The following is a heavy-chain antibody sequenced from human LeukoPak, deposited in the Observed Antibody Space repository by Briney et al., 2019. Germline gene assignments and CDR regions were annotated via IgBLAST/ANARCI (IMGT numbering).Heavy chain of an antibody. CDR3: TRGNGGNSPFDY. Sequence: GGSLRLSCTASEFTFSVYTMNWVRQAPGKGLEWVSSISPSSSSIYYADSVRGRFTVSRDNAKKSLYLQMNSLRAEDTAVYYCTRGNGGNSPFDYWGQGTLVTVSS. J-gene: IGHJ4*02. V-gene: IGHV3-21*01. D-gene: IGHD4-23*01. CDR2: ISPSSSSI. CDR1: EFTFSVYT.